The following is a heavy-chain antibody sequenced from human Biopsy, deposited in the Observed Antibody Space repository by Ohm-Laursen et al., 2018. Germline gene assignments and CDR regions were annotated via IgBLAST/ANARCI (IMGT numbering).Heavy chain of an antibody. CDR3: LRGSMDV. CDR1: GFSFSDHY. J-gene: IGHJ6*02. V-gene: IGHV3-72*01. Sequence: SLRLSCSASGFSFSDHYMDWVRQAPGKGLEWVGRTRNKVNSYTTEYAASVKGRFTISRDDSKNSLYLQMNSLKTEDTAVYYCLRGSMDVCGQGTTVTVSS. CDR2: TRNKVNSYTT. D-gene: IGHD3-16*01.